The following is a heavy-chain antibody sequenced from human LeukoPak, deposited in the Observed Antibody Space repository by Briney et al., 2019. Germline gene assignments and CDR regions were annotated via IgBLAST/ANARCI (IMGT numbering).Heavy chain of an antibody. CDR1: GFTFSSNG. J-gene: IGHJ4*02. CDR2: IGGSGGNI. D-gene: IGHD4-23*01. Sequence: GGSLRLSCAASGFTFSSNGMSWVRQAPGKGLEWVSVIGGSGGNIHYADSVKGRFTISRDNSKNTLYLQMNSLRAEDTATYYCAKDIRWSFDYWGQGTLVTASS. V-gene: IGHV3-23*01. CDR3: AKDIRWSFDY.